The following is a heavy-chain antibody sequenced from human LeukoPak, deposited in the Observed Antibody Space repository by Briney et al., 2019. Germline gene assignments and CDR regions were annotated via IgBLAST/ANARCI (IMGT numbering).Heavy chain of an antibody. Sequence: PSETLSLTCAVYGGSFSGYYWSWIRQPPGKGLEWIGEINHSGSTNYNPSLKSRVTISVDTSKNQSSLKLSSVTAADTAVYYCARVYYSNSYDYWYFDLWGRGTLVTVSS. CDR1: GGSFSGYY. V-gene: IGHV4-34*01. CDR3: ARVYYSNSYDYWYFDL. J-gene: IGHJ2*01. CDR2: INHSGST. D-gene: IGHD6-13*01.